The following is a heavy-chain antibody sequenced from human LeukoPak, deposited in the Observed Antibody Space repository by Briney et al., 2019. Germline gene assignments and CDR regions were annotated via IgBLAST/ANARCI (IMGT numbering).Heavy chain of an antibody. CDR3: ARRGNSWPYYFDD. V-gene: IGHV4-38-2*01. CDR2: IYHSGST. D-gene: IGHD6-13*01. J-gene: IGHJ4*02. Sequence: PSETLSLTCAVSGYSISSGYYWGWIRQPPGKGLEWIASIYHSGSTYYNPSLKSRVTISVDAPKNQFSLKLTSVTAADTAVYYCARRGNSWPYYFDDWGQGTLVTVSS. CDR1: GYSISSGYY.